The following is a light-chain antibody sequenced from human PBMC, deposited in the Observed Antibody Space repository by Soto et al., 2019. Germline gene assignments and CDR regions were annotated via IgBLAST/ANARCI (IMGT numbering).Light chain of an antibody. J-gene: IGKJ4*01. Sequence: EIVMTQSPATLSVSSGERVTLSCRASQSVSSNLAWYQQKPGQAPRLLISGASTGATGIPARFSGSGSGTEFTLTISSLQSEDCAIYYCQQYHTWPITFGGGTKVDIK. V-gene: IGKV3-15*01. CDR3: QQYHTWPIT. CDR2: GAS. CDR1: QSVSSN.